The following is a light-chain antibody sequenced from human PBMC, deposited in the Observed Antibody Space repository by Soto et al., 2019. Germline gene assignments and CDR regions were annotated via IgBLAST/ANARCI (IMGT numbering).Light chain of an antibody. CDR2: DND. V-gene: IGLV1-51*01. CDR3: GTWDSSLSAVV. Sequence: QSVLTQPPSVSAAPGQKVTISCSGSSSNIGSNFGSWYQQLPGTAPKLLIYDNDKRPSGIPDRFSGSKSGTSATLGITGLQQGDEADYYCGTWDSSLSAVVFGGGTKLTVL. CDR1: SSNIGSNF. J-gene: IGLJ2*01.